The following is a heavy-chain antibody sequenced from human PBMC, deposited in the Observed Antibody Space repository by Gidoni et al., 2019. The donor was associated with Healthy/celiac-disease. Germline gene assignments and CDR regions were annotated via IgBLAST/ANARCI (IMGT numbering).Heavy chain of an antibody. CDR3: AREGGAAAGADY. D-gene: IGHD6-13*01. J-gene: IGHJ4*02. CDR1: GYTFTGYY. V-gene: IGHV1-2*02. Sequence: QVQLVQSGAEVKKPGASVKVSCKAYGYTFTGYYIHWVRQAPGQGLEWMGWINPKSGGTNYAQKFQGRVTMTRDTSISTAYMEVSRLRSDDTAMYYCAREGGAAAGADYWGQGTLVTVSS. CDR2: INPKSGGT.